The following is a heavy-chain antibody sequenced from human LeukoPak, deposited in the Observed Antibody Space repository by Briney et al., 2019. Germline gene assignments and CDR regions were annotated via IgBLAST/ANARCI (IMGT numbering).Heavy chain of an antibody. D-gene: IGHD2-2*02. J-gene: IGHJ4*02. CDR3: ARSAGYCSSTSCYSSDY. Sequence: ASVKVSCKASGYTFTSYYMHWVRQAPGQGLEWMGIINPSGGSTGYAQKFQGRVTTTRDTSTSTVYMELSSLRSEDTAVYYCARSAGYCSSTSCYSSDYWGQGTLVTVSS. V-gene: IGHV1-46*01. CDR1: GYTFTSYY. CDR2: INPSGGST.